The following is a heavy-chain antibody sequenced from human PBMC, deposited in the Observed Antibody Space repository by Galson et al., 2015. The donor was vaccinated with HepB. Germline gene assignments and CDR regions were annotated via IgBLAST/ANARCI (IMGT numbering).Heavy chain of an antibody. J-gene: IGHJ4*02. CDR2: INSDGSAT. Sequence: SLRLSCAASGFTFSSYWMHWVRQAPGKGLVWVSRINSDGSATSYADSVKGRFTISRDNARDTLYLQMNSLRAEDTAVYYCARGALDLVDYWSQGTLVTVSS. D-gene: IGHD3/OR15-3a*01. CDR3: ARGALDLVDY. V-gene: IGHV3-74*01. CDR1: GFTFSSYW.